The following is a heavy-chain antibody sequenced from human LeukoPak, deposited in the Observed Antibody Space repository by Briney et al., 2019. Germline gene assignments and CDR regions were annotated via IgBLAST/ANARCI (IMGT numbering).Heavy chain of an antibody. V-gene: IGHV3-21*04. J-gene: IGHJ4*02. D-gene: IGHD2-15*01. CDR2: ISSSSSYI. CDR3: AKAPVTSCRGAFRYPFDY. CDR1: GFTFSSYS. Sequence: GGSLRLSCAASGFTFSSYSMNWVRQAPGKGLEWVSSISSSSSYIYYAASVRGRFTISRDTSRSTLYLQMNSLRAEDAAVYYCAKAPVTSCRGAFRYPFDYWGQGTLVTVSS.